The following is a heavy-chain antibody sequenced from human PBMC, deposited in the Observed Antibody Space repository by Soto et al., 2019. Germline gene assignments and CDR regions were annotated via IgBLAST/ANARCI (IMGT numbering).Heavy chain of an antibody. CDR2: IPYDGSNK. CDR3: AKDVMIVVVIGAFDI. Sequence: GGSLRLSCAASGFTFSSYGMHWVRQAPGKGLEWVAVIPYDGSNKYYADSVKGRFTISRDNSKNTLYLQMNSLRAEDTAVYYCAKDVMIVVVIGAFDIWGQGTMVTVSS. V-gene: IGHV3-30*18. CDR1: GFTFSSYG. J-gene: IGHJ3*02. D-gene: IGHD3-22*01.